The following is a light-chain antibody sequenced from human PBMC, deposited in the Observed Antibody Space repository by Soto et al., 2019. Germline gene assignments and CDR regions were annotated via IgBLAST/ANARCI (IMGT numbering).Light chain of an antibody. CDR1: QSVSSN. CDR2: GAS. V-gene: IGKV3D-15*01. J-gene: IGKJ4*01. CDR3: QKYNSAPLT. Sequence: ELVRTQAPATLYVFKLERATLSCRASQSVSSNLAWYQQKPGQAPRLLIYGASSRATGIPDRFSGSGSGTDFTLTISSLQPEDVATYYCQKYNSAPLTFGGGTKVDIK.